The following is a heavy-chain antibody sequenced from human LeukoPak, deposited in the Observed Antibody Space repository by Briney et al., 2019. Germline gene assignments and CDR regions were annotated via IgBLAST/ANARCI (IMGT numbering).Heavy chain of an antibody. D-gene: IGHD4-17*01. J-gene: IGHJ3*02. CDR2: IYYSGST. CDR3: AGAEDYGDYLSAFDI. CDR1: GGSISSYY. Sequence: SETLSLTCTVSGGSISSYYWSWIRQPPGKGLEWIGYIYYSGSTNYNPSLKSRVTISVDTSKNQFSLKLSSVTAADTAVYYCAGAEDYGDYLSAFDIWGQGTMVTVSS. V-gene: IGHV4-59*01.